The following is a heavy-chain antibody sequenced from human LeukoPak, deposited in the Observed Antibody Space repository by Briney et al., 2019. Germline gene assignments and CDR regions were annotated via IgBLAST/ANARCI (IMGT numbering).Heavy chain of an antibody. V-gene: IGHV4-39*01. CDR2: TPYSGDT. Sequence: SETLSLTCTVSGDSISSSNYYWGWIRQPPGTGLEWIGSTPYSGDTVYNPSLKSRIIISVDTSKNQFSLKLTSVTAADTATYYCVRSLATSGMYWGQGTLVTVSS. CDR1: GDSISSSNYY. J-gene: IGHJ4*02. CDR3: VRSLATSGMY. D-gene: IGHD6-13*01.